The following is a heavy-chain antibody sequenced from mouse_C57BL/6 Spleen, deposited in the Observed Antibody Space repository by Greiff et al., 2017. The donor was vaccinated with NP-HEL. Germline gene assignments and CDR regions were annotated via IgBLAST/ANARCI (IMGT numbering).Heavy chain of an antibody. CDR3: ARYYYGSSYFDY. D-gene: IGHD1-1*01. V-gene: IGHV5-17*01. CDR2: ISSGSSTI. Sequence: DVKLMESGGGLVKPGGSLKLSCAASGFTFSDYGMHWVRQAPEKGLEWVAYISSGSSTIYYADTVKGRFTISRDNAKNTLFLQMTSLRSEDTAMYYCARYYYGSSYFDYWGQGTTLTVSS. CDR1: GFTFSDYG. J-gene: IGHJ2*01.